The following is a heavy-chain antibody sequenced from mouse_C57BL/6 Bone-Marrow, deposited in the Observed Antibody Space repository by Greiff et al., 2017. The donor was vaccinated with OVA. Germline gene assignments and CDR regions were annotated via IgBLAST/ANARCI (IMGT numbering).Heavy chain of an antibody. CDR1: GYTFTSYW. CDR3: ARSGISWAWFAY. V-gene: IGHV1-53*01. Sequence: QVQLKQPGTELVKPGASVKLSCKASGYTFTSYWMHWVKQRPGQGLEWIGNINPSNGGTNYNEKFKSKATLTVDKSSSTAYMQLSSLTSEDSAVYYCARSGISWAWFAYWGQGTLVTVSA. CDR2: INPSNGGT. J-gene: IGHJ3*01. D-gene: IGHD3-1*01.